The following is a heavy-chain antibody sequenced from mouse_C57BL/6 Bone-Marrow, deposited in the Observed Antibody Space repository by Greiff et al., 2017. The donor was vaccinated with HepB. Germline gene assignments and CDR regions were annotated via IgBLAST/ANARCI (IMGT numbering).Heavy chain of an antibody. V-gene: IGHV14-4*01. CDR2: IDPENGAT. CDR1: GFNIKDDY. J-gene: IGHJ4*01. D-gene: IGHD2-10*01. Sequence: EVQLQQSGAELVRPGASVKLSCTASGFNIKDDYMHWVKQRPEQGLEWIGWIDPENGATEYASKFQGKATITADTSSNKAYLQLSSLTSEDTAVYYCTLQRGPDYWGQGTSVTVSS. CDR3: TLQRGPDY.